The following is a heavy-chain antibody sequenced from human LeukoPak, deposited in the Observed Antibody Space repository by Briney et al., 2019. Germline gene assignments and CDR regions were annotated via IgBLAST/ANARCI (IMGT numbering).Heavy chain of an antibody. CDR1: GFTFDDYA. V-gene: IGHV3-23*01. J-gene: IGHJ5*02. Sequence: GGSLRLSCAASGFTFDDYAMHWVRQAPGKGLEWVSAISGSGGSTYYADSVKGRFTISRDNSKNALYLQMNSLRAEDTAVYYCAMEPYYDFWSGPRWFDPWGQGTLVTVSS. D-gene: IGHD3-3*01. CDR3: AMEPYYDFWSGPRWFDP. CDR2: ISGSGGST.